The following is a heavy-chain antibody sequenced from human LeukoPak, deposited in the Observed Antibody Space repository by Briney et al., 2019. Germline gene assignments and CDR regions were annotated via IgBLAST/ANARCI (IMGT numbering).Heavy chain of an antibody. CDR2: ISYDGSNK. V-gene: IGHV3-30-3*01. D-gene: IGHD6-19*01. Sequence: GGSLRLSCAASGFTFSSYAMHWVRQAPGKGLEWVAVISYDGSNKYYADSVKGRFTISRDNSKNTLYLQMNSLRAEDTAVYYCARAIAVAGEPDYWGQGTLVTVSS. J-gene: IGHJ4*02. CDR3: ARAIAVAGEPDY. CDR1: GFTFSSYA.